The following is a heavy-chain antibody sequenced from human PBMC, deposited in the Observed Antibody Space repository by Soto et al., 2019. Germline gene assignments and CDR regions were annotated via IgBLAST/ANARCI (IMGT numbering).Heavy chain of an antibody. Sequence: EVQLVESGGGLVQPGGSLRLSCAASGFTFSSYWMSWVRQAPGRGLEWMANIKYDGSEKYYVDSVKGRLTISRDNAKNSLYLQMNSLRAEDTAVYYCAKDLLEAARPVYFDYWGQGTLVTVSS. CDR2: IKYDGSEK. CDR1: GFTFSSYW. CDR3: AKDLLEAARPVYFDY. V-gene: IGHV3-7*03. D-gene: IGHD6-6*01. J-gene: IGHJ4*02.